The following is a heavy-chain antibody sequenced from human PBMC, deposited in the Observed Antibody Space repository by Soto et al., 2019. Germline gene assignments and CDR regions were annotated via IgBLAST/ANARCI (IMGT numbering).Heavy chain of an antibody. CDR2: IYWDDAK. Sequence: QITLKESGPTLVKPTQTLTLTCTFSGFSLSTSGVGVGWIRQPPGKALEWLALIYWDDAKRYSPSLKSRLTTARDTAKNQVVLTMTNMSPVDTAAYSCSHGWMQLGLDYRGQGTLVTVSS. D-gene: IGHD5-18*01. V-gene: IGHV2-5*02. J-gene: IGHJ4*02. CDR3: SHGWMQLGLDY. CDR1: GFSLSTSGVG.